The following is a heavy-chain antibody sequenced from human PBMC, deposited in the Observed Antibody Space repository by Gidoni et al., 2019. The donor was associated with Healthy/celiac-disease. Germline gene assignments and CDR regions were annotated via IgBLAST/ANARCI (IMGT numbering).Heavy chain of an antibody. CDR3: AKDGGYYYDSSGYYWAYYYYGMDV. V-gene: IGHV3-23*01. Sequence: EVQLLASGGGLVQPGGSLRLSCAASGFTFSSYAMTGVRQAPGKGLEGVSAISGSGGSTYYADSVKGRFTISRDNSKNTLYLQMNSLRAEDTAVYYCAKDGGYYYDSSGYYWAYYYYGMDVWGQGTTVTVSS. CDR1: GFTFSSYA. CDR2: ISGSGGST. D-gene: IGHD3-22*01. J-gene: IGHJ6*02.